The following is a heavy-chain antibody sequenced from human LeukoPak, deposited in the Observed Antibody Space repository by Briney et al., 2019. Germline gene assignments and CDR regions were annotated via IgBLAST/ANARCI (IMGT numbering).Heavy chain of an antibody. Sequence: PSETLSLTCTVSGGSISNSGYYWSWIRQPPGKCLEWIGYIYYSGSTYYNPSLKSRVIISVDTSKNQFSLKLSSVTAADTAVYYCASSRLSSWVDYWGQGTLVTVSS. V-gene: IGHV4-30-4*01. D-gene: IGHD6-13*01. J-gene: IGHJ4*02. CDR1: GGSISNSGYY. CDR3: ASSRLSSWVDY. CDR2: IYYSGST.